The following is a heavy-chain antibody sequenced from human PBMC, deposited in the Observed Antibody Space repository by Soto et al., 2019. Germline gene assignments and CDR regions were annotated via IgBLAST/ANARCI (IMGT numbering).Heavy chain of an antibody. CDR3: ARDQWMYYYGSGSYGSWFDP. Sequence: GASVKVSCKASGYTFTSYGISWVRQAPGQGLEWMGWISAYNGNTNYAQKLQGRVTMTTDTSTSTAYMELRSLRSDDTAVYYCARDQWMYYYGSGSYGSWFDPWGQGTLVTVS. J-gene: IGHJ5*02. CDR1: GYTFTSYG. CDR2: ISAYNGNT. D-gene: IGHD3-10*01. V-gene: IGHV1-18*01.